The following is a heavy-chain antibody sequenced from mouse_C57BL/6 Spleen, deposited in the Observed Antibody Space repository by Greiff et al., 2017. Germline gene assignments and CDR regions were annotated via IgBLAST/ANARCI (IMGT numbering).Heavy chain of an antibody. Sequence: QVQLQQSGAELARPGASVKLSCKASGYTFTSYGISWVKQRTGQGLEWIGEIYPRSGNTYYNEKFKGKANLTADKSSSTAYMESRSLTSEDSAVYFCASGDYSFYWGQGITLTVSS. CDR3: ASGDYSFY. CDR1: GYTFTSYG. CDR2: IYPRSGNT. V-gene: IGHV1-81*01. J-gene: IGHJ2*01. D-gene: IGHD2-12*01.